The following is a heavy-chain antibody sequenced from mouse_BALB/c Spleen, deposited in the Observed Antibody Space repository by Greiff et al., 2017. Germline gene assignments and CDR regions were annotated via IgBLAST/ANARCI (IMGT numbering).Heavy chain of an antibody. D-gene: IGHD2-4*01. CDR3: ARGDYDGVGYAMDY. CDR1: GYAFTNYL. V-gene: IGHV1-54*01. Sequence: QVQLQQSGAELVRPGTSVKVSCKASGYAFTNYLIEWVKQRPGQGLEWIGVINPGSGGTNYNEKFKGKAKLTADKSSSTAYMQLSSLTSDDSAVYFWARGDYDGVGYAMDYWGQGTSVTVSS. CDR2: INPGSGGT. J-gene: IGHJ4*01.